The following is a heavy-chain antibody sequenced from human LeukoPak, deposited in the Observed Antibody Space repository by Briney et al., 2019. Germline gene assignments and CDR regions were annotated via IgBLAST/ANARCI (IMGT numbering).Heavy chain of an antibody. CDR3: AKADIVVVVAAIVDY. D-gene: IGHD2-15*01. J-gene: IGHJ4*02. Sequence: GGSLRLSCAASGLTFSDYYMSWIRQAPGKGLEWVSYISSSGSTIYYADSVKGRFTISRDNSKNTLYLQMNSLRAEDTAIYYCAKADIVVVVAAIVDYWGQRTLVTVSS. CDR2: ISSSGSTI. CDR1: GLTFSDYY. V-gene: IGHV3-11*01.